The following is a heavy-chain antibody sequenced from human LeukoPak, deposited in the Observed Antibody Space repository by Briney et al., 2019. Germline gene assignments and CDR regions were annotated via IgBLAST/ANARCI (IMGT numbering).Heavy chain of an antibody. CDR3: ARVGHQYSYGYYFDY. Sequence: SETLSLTCAVYSGSFSGYYWSWIRQPPGKGLEWIGEINHSGSTNYNPSLKSRVTISVDTSKNQFSLKLSSVTAADTAVYYCARVGHQYSYGYYFDYWGQGTLVTVSS. CDR2: INHSGST. V-gene: IGHV4-34*01. D-gene: IGHD5-18*01. J-gene: IGHJ4*02. CDR1: SGSFSGYY.